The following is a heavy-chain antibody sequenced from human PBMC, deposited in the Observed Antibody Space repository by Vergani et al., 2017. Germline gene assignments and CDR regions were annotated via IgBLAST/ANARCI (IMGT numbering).Heavy chain of an antibody. J-gene: IGHJ4*02. D-gene: IGHD6-13*01. CDR3: AKRGIAAPIDY. CDR2: SYYSGST. V-gene: IGHV4-39*01. CDR1: GGSISSSSYY. Sequence: QLQLQESGPGLVKPSETLSLTCTVSGGSISSSSYYLGWIRQPPGKGLEWIGSSYYSGSTYYNPSLKSRVTISVDTSKNQFSLKLSPETAADTAVYYCAKRGIAAPIDYWGQGTLVTVSS.